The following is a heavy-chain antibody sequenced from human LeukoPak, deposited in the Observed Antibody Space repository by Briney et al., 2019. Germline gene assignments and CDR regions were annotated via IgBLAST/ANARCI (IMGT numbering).Heavy chain of an antibody. CDR1: GGSISSYY. D-gene: IGHD3-22*01. CDR2: IYYSGST. CDR3: ARLYDSSGYYYPFDY. V-gene: IGHV4-59*08. Sequence: SETLSLTCTVSGGSISSYYWSWIRPPPGKGLEWIGYIYYSGSTSYSPSLKSRVTISADTSKNQFSLRLTSVTAADTAVYYCARLYDSSGYYYPFDYWGQGTLVTVSS. J-gene: IGHJ4*02.